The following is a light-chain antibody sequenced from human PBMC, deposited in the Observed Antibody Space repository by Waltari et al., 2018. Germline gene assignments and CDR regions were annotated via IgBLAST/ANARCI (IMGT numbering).Light chain of an antibody. J-gene: IGLJ3*02. CDR2: EDY. CDR3: QSYDNDNVV. Sequence: NFILPQTHSVSESPGKTVTISCTRSSGSIGSSYVQWYQQRPGSAPTTVIYEDYQRPAGVPERFSGAIDSSSNSSYVTISGLNPEDEADYYCQSYDNDNVVFGGGTRLTVL. V-gene: IGLV6-57*03. CDR1: SGSIGSSY.